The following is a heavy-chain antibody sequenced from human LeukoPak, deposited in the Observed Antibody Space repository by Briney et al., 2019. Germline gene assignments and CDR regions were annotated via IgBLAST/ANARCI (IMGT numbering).Heavy chain of an antibody. CDR3: ARDQGQQLVNYFDY. Sequence: GGSLRLSCAASGFTFSSYAMSWVRQAPGKGLEWVAVISYDGSNKYYADSVKGRFTISRDNSKNTLYLQMNSLRAEDTAVYYCARDQGQQLVNYFDYWGQGTLVTVSS. J-gene: IGHJ4*02. V-gene: IGHV3-30*04. D-gene: IGHD6-13*01. CDR2: ISYDGSNK. CDR1: GFTFSSYA.